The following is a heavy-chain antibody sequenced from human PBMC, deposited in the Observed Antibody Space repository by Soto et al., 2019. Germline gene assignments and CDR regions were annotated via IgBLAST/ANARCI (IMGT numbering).Heavy chain of an antibody. Sequence: QVQLVQSGAEVKKPGSSVKVSCKASGGTFSSYTISWVRQAPGQGLEWMGRIIPILGIANYAQKFQGRVKITADKSTSTAYMELSSLRSEDTAVYYCAREEALAPYGAAFDYWGQGTLVTVSS. CDR1: GGTFSSYT. J-gene: IGHJ4*02. D-gene: IGHD6-13*01. CDR3: AREEALAPYGAAFDY. CDR2: IIPILGIA. V-gene: IGHV1-69*08.